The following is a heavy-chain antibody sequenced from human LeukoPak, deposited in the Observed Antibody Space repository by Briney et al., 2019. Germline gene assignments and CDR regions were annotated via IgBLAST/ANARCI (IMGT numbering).Heavy chain of an antibody. CDR3: ARDYYGSGGILFDY. D-gene: IGHD3-10*01. CDR1: GYTFTSYG. V-gene: IGHV1-18*01. Sequence: ASVKVSCKTSGYTFTSYGISWVRQAPGQGLEWMGWINVYSGNTNYAQKLQDRVAMTTDTSTSTAYMELRSLRSDDTAVYYCARDYYGSGGILFDYWGQGTLVTVSS. CDR2: INVYSGNT. J-gene: IGHJ4*02.